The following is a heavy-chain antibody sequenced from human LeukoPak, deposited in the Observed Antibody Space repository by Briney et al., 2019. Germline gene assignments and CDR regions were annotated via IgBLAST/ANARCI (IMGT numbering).Heavy chain of an antibody. CDR3: VHKSPLAFYRDGDVLTGVGFGAFDF. D-gene: IGHD1-26*01. CDR1: GFSLNNRGEG. J-gene: IGHJ3*01. CDR2: IYWAEAE. Sequence: SGPTLVKPTQTLTLTCRCSGFSLNNRGEGVAWIRQTPREALEWLSLIYWAEAERFSPSLENRLSITRDTSKNQVVLTMTNMNPVDTGTYYCVHKSPLAFYRDGDVLTGVGFGAFDFWGQGVLVTVSS. V-gene: IGHV2-5*02.